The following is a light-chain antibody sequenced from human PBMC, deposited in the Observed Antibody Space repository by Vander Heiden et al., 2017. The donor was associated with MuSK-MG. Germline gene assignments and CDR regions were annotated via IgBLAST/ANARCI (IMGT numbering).Light chain of an antibody. CDR2: VAS. Sequence: DIQMTQSPLSLSASVGDRVTLTCRASENINNYLNWYQQRPGKAPKLLIFVASRLESGVPSRFSGSGSGTDFTLTITSLQPEDFATYYCQQSYTTPIFTFGPGTKVDIK. V-gene: IGKV1-39*01. J-gene: IGKJ3*01. CDR1: ENINNY. CDR3: QQSYTTPIFT.